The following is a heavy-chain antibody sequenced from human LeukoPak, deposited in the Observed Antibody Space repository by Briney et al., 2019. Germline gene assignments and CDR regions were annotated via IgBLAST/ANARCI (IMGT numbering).Heavy chain of an antibody. V-gene: IGHV2-5*02. D-gene: IGHD4-11*01. Sequence: KESGPTLVKPTQTLTLTCTFSGFSLNPSGVAVGWIRQPPGKALEWLALIYWDNDKRYSPSLKSRLTITKDTSKNQVVLTLTTMDPVDTATYFCAHAPTTLTSPWRYYFDFWGQGTLVTVSS. CDR3: AHAPTTLTSPWRYYFDF. CDR1: GFSLNPSGVA. CDR2: IYWDNDK. J-gene: IGHJ4*02.